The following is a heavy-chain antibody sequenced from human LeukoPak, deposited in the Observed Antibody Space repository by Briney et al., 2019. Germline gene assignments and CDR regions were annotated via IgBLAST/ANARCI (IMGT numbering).Heavy chain of an antibody. CDR3: VRDMGYYDKV. J-gene: IGHJ4*02. D-gene: IGHD3-22*01. CDR2: INTDGNTR. V-gene: IGHV3-74*01. Sequence: PGGSLRLSCATSGFTFSTSWMHSVRQAPGKGLVWVSRINTDGNTRDYADSVKGRCTISRDNAKNTLYLQMNSLRAEDTAIYYCVRDMGYYDKVWGQGTLVTVSS. CDR1: GFTFSTSW.